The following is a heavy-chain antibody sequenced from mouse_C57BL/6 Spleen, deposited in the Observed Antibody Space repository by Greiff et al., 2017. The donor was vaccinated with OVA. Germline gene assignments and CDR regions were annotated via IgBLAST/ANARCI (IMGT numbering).Heavy chain of an antibody. CDR1: GYSITSGYY. CDR2: ISYDGSN. V-gene: IGHV3-6*01. Sequence: EVKLMESGPGLVKPSQSLSLTCSVTGYSITSGYYWNWIRQFPGNKLEWMGYISYDGSNNYNPSLKNRISITRDTSKNQFFLKLNSVHTEDTATYYCARDSYGYPFAYGGQGTLVTVSA. J-gene: IGHJ3*01. D-gene: IGHD2-2*01. CDR3: ARDSYGYPFAY.